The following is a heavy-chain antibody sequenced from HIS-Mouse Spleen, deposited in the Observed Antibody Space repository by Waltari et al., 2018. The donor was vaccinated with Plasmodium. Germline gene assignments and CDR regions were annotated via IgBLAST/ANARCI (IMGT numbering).Heavy chain of an antibody. CDR1: GYTFTGYY. V-gene: IGHV1-2*02. D-gene: IGHD6-13*01. Sequence: QVQLVQSGAEVKKPGASVKVSCKASGYTFTGYYMHWVRQAPGQGLEWIGWNNPNSWRTNYAQKFQGRGTMTRDTSISTAYMELGRLRSDDTAVYYCARVLGYKAAAGTFVEYFQHWGQGTLVTVSS. CDR2: NNPNSWRT. CDR3: ARVLGYKAAAGTFVEYFQH. J-gene: IGHJ1*01.